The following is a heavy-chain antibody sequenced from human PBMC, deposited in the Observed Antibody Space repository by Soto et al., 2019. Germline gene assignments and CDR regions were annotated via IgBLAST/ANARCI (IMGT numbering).Heavy chain of an antibody. Sequence: ASVKVSCKASGYTFTSYGISWVRQAPGQGLEWMGWISAYNGNTNYAQKLQGRVTMTTDTSTSTAYMELSSLRSEDTAVYYCARGREYNGYDFLDYWGQGTHVTVSS. CDR1: GYTFTSYG. J-gene: IGHJ4*02. V-gene: IGHV1-18*01. CDR3: ARGREYNGYDFLDY. D-gene: IGHD5-12*01. CDR2: ISAYNGNT.